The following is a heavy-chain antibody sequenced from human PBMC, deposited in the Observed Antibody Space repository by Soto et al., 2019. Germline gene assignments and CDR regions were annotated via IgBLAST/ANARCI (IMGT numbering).Heavy chain of an antibody. V-gene: IGHV3-21*01. J-gene: IGHJ3*01. Sequence: GGSLRLSCATSGFEFNNYKMNWVRQAPGKGLEWVSSIGARGSSYRYYADSVKGRFTISRDIANNTLHLQMDGLRVDDTALYYCARDLEAADVFDFWGQGTMVTVSS. CDR2: IGARGSSYR. D-gene: IGHD6-13*01. CDR1: GFEFNNYK. CDR3: ARDLEAADVFDF.